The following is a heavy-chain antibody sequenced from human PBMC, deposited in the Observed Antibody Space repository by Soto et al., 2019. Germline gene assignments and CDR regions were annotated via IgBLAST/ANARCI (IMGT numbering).Heavy chain of an antibody. D-gene: IGHD2-2*01. J-gene: IGHJ6*02. CDR2: LYHIGST. Sequence: SETLSLTCAVSGYSISSGDYWAWIRQPPGRGLEWIGSLYHIGSTHYNTSLKSRVTISVDTSKNHFSLELSSVTAADTAIYYCRSSTSCYDESCVDVWGQGTMVTVSS. CDR1: GYSISSGDY. V-gene: IGHV4-38-2*01. CDR3: RSSTSCYDESCVDV.